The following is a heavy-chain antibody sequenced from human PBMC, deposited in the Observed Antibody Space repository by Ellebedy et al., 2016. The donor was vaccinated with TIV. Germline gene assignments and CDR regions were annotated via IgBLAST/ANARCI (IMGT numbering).Heavy chain of an antibody. CDR2: IYYIGST. D-gene: IGHD1/OR15-1a*01. CDR3: ARNPNTVPAYNWFDP. CDR1: GGSFSTYY. J-gene: IGHJ5*02. Sequence: MPSETLSLTCAVYGGSFSTYYWRWIPQPPRKGLKWIGYIYYIGSTNYNPSLKSRVTISIDTSNNQFSLRLSSVTAADTAVYFCARNPNTVPAYNWFDPWGQGTLVTVSS. V-gene: IGHV4-59*08.